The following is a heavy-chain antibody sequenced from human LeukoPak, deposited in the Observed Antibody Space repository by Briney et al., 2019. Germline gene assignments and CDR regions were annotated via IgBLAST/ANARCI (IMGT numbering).Heavy chain of an antibody. V-gene: IGHV3-21*01. CDR3: ARENGDYADAFDI. D-gene: IGHD4-17*01. Sequence: GSLRLSCAASGFTFTNYRMTWVRQAPGKGLEWVSSISSTSGYIFYADSVQGRFTISRDNAKSSLYLQMNSLRAEDTAVYYCARENGDYADAFDIWGQGTMVTVSS. J-gene: IGHJ3*02. CDR1: GFTFTNYR. CDR2: ISSTSGYI.